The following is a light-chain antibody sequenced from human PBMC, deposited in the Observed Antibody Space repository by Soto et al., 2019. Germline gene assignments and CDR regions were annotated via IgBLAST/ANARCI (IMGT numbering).Light chain of an antibody. V-gene: IGKV3-15*01. J-gene: IGKJ1*01. CDR3: QQYNNWWT. CDR1: QSVRNN. CDR2: GAS. Sequence: IVMTQSPATLSVSPGERATLSCRASQSVRNNLAWYQKKPGQAPRLLIYGASTRATGIPARFSGSGSGTEFTLTISSLQSEDFAFYYCQQYNNWWTFGQGTRVDIK.